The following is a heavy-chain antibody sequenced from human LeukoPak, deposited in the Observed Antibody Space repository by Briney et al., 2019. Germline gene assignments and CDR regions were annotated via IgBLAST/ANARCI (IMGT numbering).Heavy chain of an antibody. V-gene: IGHV3-48*03. Sequence: GGSLRLSCAASGFSFSTYEFHWVRHAPGKGLEWVSYISASGQTIYYADSVRGRFTISRDNAKNSLYLQMNSLGAEHTAVYHCARDRDVDYGNDGFDIWGQGTTVTVSS. J-gene: IGHJ3*02. CDR1: GFSFSTYE. CDR2: ISASGQTI. D-gene: IGHD4/OR15-4a*01. CDR3: ARDRDVDYGNDGFDI.